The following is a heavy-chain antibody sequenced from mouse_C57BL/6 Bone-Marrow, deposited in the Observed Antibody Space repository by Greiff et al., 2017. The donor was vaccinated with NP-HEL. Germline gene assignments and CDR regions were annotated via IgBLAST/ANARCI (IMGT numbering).Heavy chain of an antibody. V-gene: IGHV1-53*01. CDR3: ARFVWDGAGVDY. J-gene: IGHJ2*01. Sequence: VQLQQPGTELVKPGASVKLSCKASGYTFTSYWMHWVKQRPGQGLEWIGNINPSNGGPNYNEKFKSTATLTVDKSYSTAYMQLSSLTSADSAVYSCARFVWDGAGVDYWGQGTTLTVSS. CDR2: INPSNGGP. CDR1: GYTFTSYW. D-gene: IGHD4-1*01.